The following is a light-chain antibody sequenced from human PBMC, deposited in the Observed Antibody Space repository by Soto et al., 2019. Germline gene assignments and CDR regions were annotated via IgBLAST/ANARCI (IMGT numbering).Light chain of an antibody. CDR2: AAS. CDR1: QGISNH. CDR3: QQLHGYPIT. V-gene: IGKV1-9*01. J-gene: IGKJ5*01. Sequence: IQLTQSPSSLSASVGDRVTITCRASQGISNHLAWYQQKPGKAPKLLIYAASTLQGGVPSRFSGSGSGTNFPLTISNLQPEDFATYFCQQLHGYPITFGQGKRLEIK.